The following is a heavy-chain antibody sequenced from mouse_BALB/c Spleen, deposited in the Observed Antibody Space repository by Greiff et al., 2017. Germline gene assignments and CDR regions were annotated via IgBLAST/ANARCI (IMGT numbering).Heavy chain of an antibody. Sequence: EVHLVESGGGLVQPGGSLKLSCAASGFTFSSYTMSWVRQTPEKRLEWVAYISNGGGSTYYPDTVKGRFTISRDNAKNTLYLQMSSLKSEDTAMYYCARHGGMYRWLGYFDYWGQGTTLTVSS. CDR2: ISNGGGST. V-gene: IGHV5-12-2*01. CDR3: ARHGGMYRWLGYFDY. D-gene: IGHD2-3*01. CDR1: GFTFSSYT. J-gene: IGHJ2*01.